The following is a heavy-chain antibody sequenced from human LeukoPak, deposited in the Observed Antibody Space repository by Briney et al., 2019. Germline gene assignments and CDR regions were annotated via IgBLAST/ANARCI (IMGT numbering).Heavy chain of an antibody. CDR1: GGSFSGYY. Sequence: SETLSLTCAVYGGSFSGYYWSWIRQPPGKGLEWIGEINHSGSTNYNPSLKSRVTISVDTSKNQFSLKLSSVTAADTAVYYCARGNIRYSSSWYRVWFDPWGLGTLVTVSS. D-gene: IGHD6-13*01. CDR2: INHSGST. J-gene: IGHJ5*02. CDR3: ARGNIRYSSSWYRVWFDP. V-gene: IGHV4-34*01.